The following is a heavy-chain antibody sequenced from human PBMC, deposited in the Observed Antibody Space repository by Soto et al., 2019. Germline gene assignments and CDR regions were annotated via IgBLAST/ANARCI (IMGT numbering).Heavy chain of an antibody. J-gene: IGHJ4*02. CDR3: ARHGDYSDSSGYYYAPDY. Sequence: SETLSLTCTVSGGSISSSSYYWGWIRQPPGKGLEWIGSIYYSGSTYYNPSLKSRVTISVDTSKNQFSLKLSSVTAADTAVYYCARHGDYSDSSGYYYAPDYWGQGTLVTVSS. V-gene: IGHV4-39*01. CDR2: IYYSGST. CDR1: GGSISSSSYY. D-gene: IGHD3-22*01.